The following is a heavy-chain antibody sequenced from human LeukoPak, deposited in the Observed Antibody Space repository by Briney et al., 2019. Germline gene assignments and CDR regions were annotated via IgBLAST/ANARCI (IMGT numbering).Heavy chain of an antibody. Sequence: PGRSLRLSCAASGFTFSSYGMHWVRQAPGKGLEWVAVISYDGSNKYYADSVKGRFTISRDNSKNTLYLRMNSLRAEDTAVYYCAKDQRITMIVVVTSFDYWGQGTLVTVSS. V-gene: IGHV3-30*18. CDR1: GFTFSSYG. D-gene: IGHD3-22*01. CDR3: AKDQRITMIVVVTSFDY. CDR2: ISYDGSNK. J-gene: IGHJ4*02.